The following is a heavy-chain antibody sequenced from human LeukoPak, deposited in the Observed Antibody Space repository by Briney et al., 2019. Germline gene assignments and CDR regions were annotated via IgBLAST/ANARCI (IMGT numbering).Heavy chain of an antibody. D-gene: IGHD6-13*01. J-gene: IGHJ6*02. V-gene: IGHV3-9*01. CDR1: GFTFDDYA. CDR2: IGWNTGRI. CDR3: AKDIRVAAPDWGGMDV. Sequence: PGRSLRLSCAASGFTFDDYAMHWVRRAPGKGLEWVSGIGWNTGRIGYADSVKGRFTISRDNAKNSLYLQMNSLRAEDTALYYCAKDIRVAAPDWGGMDVWGQGTTVTVSS.